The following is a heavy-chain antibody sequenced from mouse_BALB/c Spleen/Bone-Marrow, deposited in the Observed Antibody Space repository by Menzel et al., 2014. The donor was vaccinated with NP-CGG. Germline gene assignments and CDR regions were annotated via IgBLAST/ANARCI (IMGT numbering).Heavy chain of an antibody. Sequence: EVQLQQPGPGLVKPSQSLSLTCTVTGYSITNDDAWNWIRQFPGKKLEWMGYISYSGSTSYNPSLKSRISITRDTSKNQFLLQLNSVTTEDTATYYCARNRYDGAWFAYWGQGTLVTVSA. CDR1: GYSITNDDA. V-gene: IGHV3-2*02. J-gene: IGHJ3*01. D-gene: IGHD2-14*01. CDR3: ARNRYDGAWFAY. CDR2: ISYSGST.